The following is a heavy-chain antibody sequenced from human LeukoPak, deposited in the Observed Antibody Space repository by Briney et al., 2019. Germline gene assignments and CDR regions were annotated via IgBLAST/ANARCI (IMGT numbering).Heavy chain of an antibody. CDR3: ASLWELQEIFDY. V-gene: IGHV4-39*01. Sequence: PSETLSLTCTVSGGSISSSRYYWGWIRQPPGKGLEWIGSIYYSGSTYYNPSLKSRVTISVDTSKNQFSLKLSSVTAADTAVYYCASLWELQEIFDYWGQGTLVTVSS. J-gene: IGHJ4*02. CDR1: GGSISSSRYY. D-gene: IGHD1-26*01. CDR2: IYYSGST.